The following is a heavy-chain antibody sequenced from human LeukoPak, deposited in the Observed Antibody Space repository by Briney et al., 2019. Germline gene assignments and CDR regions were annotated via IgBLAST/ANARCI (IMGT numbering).Heavy chain of an antibody. D-gene: IGHD3/OR15-3a*01. CDR1: GDSIKTYY. V-gene: IGHV4-59*01. Sequence: PSGTLSLTCSVSGDSIKTYYWNWLRQPPGKGLEWIGFIHDSGTIDYNPSLKSRVSFLLDTSKNHIALRLRSVTAADTAVYFCARVLPRTGYNPGLDLWGQGILVTVSS. CDR3: ARVLPRTGYNPGLDL. J-gene: IGHJ5*02. CDR2: IHDSGTI.